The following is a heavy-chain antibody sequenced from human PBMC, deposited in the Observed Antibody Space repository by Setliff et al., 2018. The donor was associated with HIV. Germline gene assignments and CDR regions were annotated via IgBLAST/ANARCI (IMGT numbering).Heavy chain of an antibody. D-gene: IGHD6-19*01. V-gene: IGHV1-46*01. Sequence: ASVKVSCKASGYTFSNYYIHWVRQAPGQGLEWMGIINPSAVTSYGQKFQGRLTVTIDTSTSTVYMDLRSLTSDDTAVYYCGRVPYKSAWFSGGHNPFDVWGQGTMVTVSS. CDR1: GYTFSNYY. J-gene: IGHJ3*01. CDR2: INPSAVT. CDR3: GRVPYKSAWFSGGHNPFDV.